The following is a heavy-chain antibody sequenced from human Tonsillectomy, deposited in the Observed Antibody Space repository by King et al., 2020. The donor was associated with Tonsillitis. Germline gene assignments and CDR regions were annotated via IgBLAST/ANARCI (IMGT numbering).Heavy chain of an antibody. J-gene: IGHJ6*02. Sequence: QLVQSGGGLVQPGGSLRLSCAASGFTFSSYAMSWVRQAPGKGLEWVSVIYSGGSSTYYADSVKGRFTISRDNSKNTLYLQMNSLRAADTAVYYCAKDGHYYDSSGYYYGMDVWGQGTTVTVSS. D-gene: IGHD3-22*01. CDR2: IYSGGSST. CDR3: AKDGHYYDSSGYYYGMDV. CDR1: GFTFSSYA. V-gene: IGHV3-23*03.